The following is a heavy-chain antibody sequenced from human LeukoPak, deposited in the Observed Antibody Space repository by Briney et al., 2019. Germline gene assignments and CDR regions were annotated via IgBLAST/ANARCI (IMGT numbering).Heavy chain of an antibody. CDR2: IWYDGSNK. CDR1: GFTFSSYG. CDR3: AREYYGSGLPGD. V-gene: IGHV3-33*01. J-gene: IGHJ4*02. D-gene: IGHD3-10*01. Sequence: PGRSLRLSCAASGFTFSSYGMHWVRQAPGQGLEWVAVIWYDGSNKYYADSVKGRFTISRDNSKNTLYLQMNSLRAEDTAVYYCAREYYGSGLPGDWGQGTLVTVSS.